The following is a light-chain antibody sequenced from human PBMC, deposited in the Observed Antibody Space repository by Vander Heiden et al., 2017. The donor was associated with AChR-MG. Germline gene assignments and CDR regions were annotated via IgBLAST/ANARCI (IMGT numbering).Light chain of an antibody. CDR2: EVS. CDR1: SSDVGSYNR. J-gene: IGLJ2*01. V-gene: IGLV2-18*01. CDR3: SLYTSSSTVV. Sequence: QSALTQPPSLSGSPGQSVTISCTGPSSDVGSYNRVSWYQQPPGTAPKLMIYEVSNRPSGVPDRFSGSKSGNTASLTISGLQAEDEADYYCSLYTSSSTVVFGGGTKLTVL.